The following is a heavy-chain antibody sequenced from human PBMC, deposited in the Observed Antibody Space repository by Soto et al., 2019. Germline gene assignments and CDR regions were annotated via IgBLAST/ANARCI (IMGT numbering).Heavy chain of an antibody. CDR3: ARLYLYCRGGSCYLNQFDP. J-gene: IGHJ5*02. CDR1: GYSFTSYW. CDR2: IYPGDSDT. D-gene: IGHD2-15*01. V-gene: IGHV5-51*01. Sequence: GESLKISCKGSGYSFTSYWIGWVRQMPGKGLEWMGIIYPGDSDTRYSPSFQGQVTISADKSISTAYLQWSSLKASDTAMYYCARLYLYCRGGSCYLNQFDPWSQGTLVTVSS.